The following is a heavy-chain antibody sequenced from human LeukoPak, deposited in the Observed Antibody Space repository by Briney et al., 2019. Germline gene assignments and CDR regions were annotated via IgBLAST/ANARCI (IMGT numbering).Heavy chain of an antibody. D-gene: IGHD6-19*01. CDR1: GGSISSYY. CDR2: IYYSGST. CDR3: ARQLRGEAVAGHLQPFDY. Sequence: SETLSLTCTVSGGSISSYYWNWIRQPPGKGLEWIGYIYYSGSTNYNPSLKSRVTISVDTSKNQFSLKLSSVTAADTAVYFCARQLRGEAVAGHLQPFDYWGQGTLATPSS. V-gene: IGHV4-59*08. J-gene: IGHJ4*02.